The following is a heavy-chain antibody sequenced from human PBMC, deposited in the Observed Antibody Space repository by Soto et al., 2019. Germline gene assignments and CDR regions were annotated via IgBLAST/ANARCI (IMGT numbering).Heavy chain of an antibody. Sequence: QVQLVQSGAEVKKPGSSVKVSCKASGGTFSRYAISWVRQAPGQGLEWMGGIIPIFGTPDYEQKFQGRVTITADESTSTAYMELSSLRSEDTAVYYCARNGYCISTSCYSDYYYGMDVWGQGTTVTISS. CDR1: GGTFSRYA. CDR2: IIPIFGTP. V-gene: IGHV1-69*12. J-gene: IGHJ6*02. D-gene: IGHD2-2*02. CDR3: ARNGYCISTSCYSDYYYGMDV.